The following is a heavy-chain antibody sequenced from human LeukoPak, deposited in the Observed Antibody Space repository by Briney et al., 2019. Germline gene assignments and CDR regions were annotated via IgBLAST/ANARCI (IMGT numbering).Heavy chain of an antibody. D-gene: IGHD3-16*01. Sequence: SETLSLTCTVSGGSISSYYWSWIRQPPGKGLEWIGYMYNSGSTNYNPSLKSRVTISIDTSKNQFSLQLNSVTPEDTADYYCARGATFDIWGQGTMVTVSS. CDR3: ARGATFDI. J-gene: IGHJ3*02. CDR1: GGSISSYY. CDR2: MYNSGST. V-gene: IGHV4-59*12.